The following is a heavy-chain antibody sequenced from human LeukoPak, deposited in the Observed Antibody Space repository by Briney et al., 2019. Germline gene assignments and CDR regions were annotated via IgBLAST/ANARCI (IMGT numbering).Heavy chain of an antibody. CDR3: AKSEIYCTNGVCSKSFDY. V-gene: IGHV3-9*01. D-gene: IGHD2-8*01. CDR1: GFTFDDYA. Sequence: PGRSLRLSCAASGFTFDDYAMHWVRQAPGKGLEWVSGISWNSGSIGYADSVKGRFTISRDNAKNSLYLLMNSLRAEDTALYYCAKSEIYCTNGVCSKSFDYWGQGTLVTVSS. CDR2: ISWNSGSI. J-gene: IGHJ4*02.